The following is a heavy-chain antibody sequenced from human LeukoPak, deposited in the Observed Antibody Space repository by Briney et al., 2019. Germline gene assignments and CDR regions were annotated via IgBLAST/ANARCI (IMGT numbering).Heavy chain of an antibody. CDR1: GGSIGTFY. J-gene: IGHJ6*02. Sequence: SETLSLTCTVSGGSIGTFYWSWIRRPPGKGLEWIGYIYYTGSTNYNPSLKSRVTISVDTSKNQVSLRLTSVTAADTAVYYCARDNGAIRAYYYHGMDVWGQGTTVTVSS. CDR2: IYYTGST. CDR3: ARDNGAIRAYYYHGMDV. D-gene: IGHD2-8*01. V-gene: IGHV4-59*12.